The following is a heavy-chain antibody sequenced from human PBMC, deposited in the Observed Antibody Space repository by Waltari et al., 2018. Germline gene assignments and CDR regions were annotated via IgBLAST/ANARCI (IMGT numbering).Heavy chain of an antibody. D-gene: IGHD3-9*01. V-gene: IGHV1-69*12. CDR2: IIPIFGTA. Sequence: QVQLVQSGAEVNKPGSSVKVSCKAAGGTFSSYAISWVRQAPGQGLEWMGGIIPIFGTANYAQKFQGRVTITADESTSTAYMELSSLRSEDTAVYYCARALPYRDILTGYYDYWGQGTLVTVSS. CDR3: ARALPYRDILTGYYDY. CDR1: GGTFSSYA. J-gene: IGHJ4*02.